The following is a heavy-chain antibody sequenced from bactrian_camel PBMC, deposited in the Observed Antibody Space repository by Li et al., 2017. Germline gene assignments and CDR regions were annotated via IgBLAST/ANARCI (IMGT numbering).Heavy chain of an antibody. CDR2: IDTTRDTT. CDR3: AADWGRRCEALMAAMERFTY. CDR1: AYTFARSC. Sequence: HVQLVESGGASVRPGESLKLTCQANAYTFARSCMGWIRDTLSKGRESVAIIDTTRDTTAYADSVKGRFTISQDDVKNTLYLQMNELKPEDTAMYFCAADWGRRCEALMAAMERFTYRGQGTQVTVS. J-gene: IGHJ4*01. V-gene: IGHV3S1*01. D-gene: IGHD3*01.